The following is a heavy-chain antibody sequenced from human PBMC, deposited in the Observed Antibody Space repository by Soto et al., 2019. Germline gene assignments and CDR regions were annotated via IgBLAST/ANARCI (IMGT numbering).Heavy chain of an antibody. V-gene: IGHV3-48*02. J-gene: IGHJ4*02. D-gene: IGHD5-18*01. CDR1: GFTFSSYS. CDR3: AGEAGGESCGRDCDY. Sequence: GGSLRLSCAASGFTFSSYSMNWVRQAPGKGLEWVSYISSSSSTIYYADSVEGRFTISRDNAKNSLYLQMNSLRDEDTAVYYSAGEAGGESCGRDCDYWGQGTLVTVSS. CDR2: ISSSSSTI.